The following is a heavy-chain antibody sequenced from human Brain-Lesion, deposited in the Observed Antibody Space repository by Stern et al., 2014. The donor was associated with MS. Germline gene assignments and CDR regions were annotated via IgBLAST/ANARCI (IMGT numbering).Heavy chain of an antibody. Sequence: VQLEESGPGLVKPSETLSLTCTVAGGSVSSTSYAWAWIRQPPGKGLEWIGTIYYSGNTYYSPSLKSRLTISLDTSKNQFSLQRRSGTAADTAVYYCAGEEDIRYCSGGSCTGNWFDPWGQGTLVTVSS. D-gene: IGHD2-15*01. CDR2: IYYSGNT. V-gene: IGHV4-39*01. CDR3: AGEEDIRYCSGGSCTGNWFDP. CDR1: GGSVSSTSYA. J-gene: IGHJ5*02.